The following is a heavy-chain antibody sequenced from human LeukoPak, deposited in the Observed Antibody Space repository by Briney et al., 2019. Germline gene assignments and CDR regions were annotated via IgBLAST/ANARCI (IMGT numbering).Heavy chain of an antibody. V-gene: IGHV3-23*01. D-gene: IGHD1-1*01. CDR3: ARRQDYYYGMDV. CDR1: GFTFSSYA. J-gene: IGHJ6*02. CDR2: ISGSGGST. Sequence: GGSLRLSCAASGFTFSSYAMSWVRQAPGKGLEWVSAISGSGGSTYYADSVKGRFTISRDIAKNSLYLQMNSLRAEDTAVYYCARRQDYYYGMDVWGQGTTVTVSS.